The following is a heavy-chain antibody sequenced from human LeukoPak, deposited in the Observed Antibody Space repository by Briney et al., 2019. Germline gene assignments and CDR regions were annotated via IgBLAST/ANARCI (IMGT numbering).Heavy chain of an antibody. Sequence: KPSETLSLTCTVSGGSISSYYWSWIRQPPGKGLEWIGYIYYSGSTNYNPSLKSRVTISVDTSKNQFSLKLSSVTAADTAVYYCARDAGPGYSSSLLRDWFDPWGQGTLVTVSS. J-gene: IGHJ5*02. CDR3: ARDAGPGYSSSLLRDWFDP. V-gene: IGHV4-59*01. D-gene: IGHD6-13*01. CDR2: IYYSGST. CDR1: GGSISSYY.